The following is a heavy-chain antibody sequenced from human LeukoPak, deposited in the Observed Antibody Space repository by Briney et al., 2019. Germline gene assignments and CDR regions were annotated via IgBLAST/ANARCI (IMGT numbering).Heavy chain of an antibody. J-gene: IGHJ4*02. Sequence: GGPLRLSCAASGFTFSSYAMNWVRQAPGKGLEWVSSITRSSSYMYYADSVKGRFTISRDNAKNSLFLQVNSLRAEDTALYYCATSGSGGNYPLDYWGQGTLVTVSS. D-gene: IGHD1-26*01. CDR1: GFTFSSYA. V-gene: IGHV3-21*01. CDR2: ITRSSSYM. CDR3: ATSGSGGNYPLDY.